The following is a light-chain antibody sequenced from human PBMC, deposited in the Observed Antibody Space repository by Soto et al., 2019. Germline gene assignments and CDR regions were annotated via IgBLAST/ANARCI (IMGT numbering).Light chain of an antibody. Sequence: QSALTQPASVSGSPGQSITISCTGTSSDVGGYDYVSWYQQLPGKAPKLLIYDVNNRPSGVSHRFSGSKSGNTASLTISGLQAEDEADYYCSSCTGSSTFVFGTGTKLTVL. CDR3: SSCTGSSTFV. CDR1: SSDVGGYDY. CDR2: DVN. J-gene: IGLJ1*01. V-gene: IGLV2-14*01.